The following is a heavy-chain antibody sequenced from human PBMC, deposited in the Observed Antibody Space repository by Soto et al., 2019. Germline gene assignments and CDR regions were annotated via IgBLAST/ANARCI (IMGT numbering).Heavy chain of an antibody. D-gene: IGHD5-12*01. J-gene: IGHJ6*02. Sequence: PSETLSLTCTVSGGSVSSGSYYWSWIRQPPGKGLEWIGYIHYSGSTNYNPSLKSRVTISVDTSKKQFSLKLSAVTAADMAVYYCARSGLGRDYGMDVWGQGTTVTVSS. CDR2: IHYSGST. CDR3: ARSGLGRDYGMDV. CDR1: GGSVSSGSYY. V-gene: IGHV4-61*01.